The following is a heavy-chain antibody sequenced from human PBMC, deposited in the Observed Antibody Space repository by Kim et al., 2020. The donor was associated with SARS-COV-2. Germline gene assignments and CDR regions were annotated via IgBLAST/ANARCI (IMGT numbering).Heavy chain of an antibody. J-gene: IGHJ1*01. V-gene: IGHV3-23*05. CDR3: AKHFGSSGSEFHH. Sequence: YADPVKGRFVISRDNSKNTLHLEMNSLRANGTAIYYCAKHFGSSGSEFHHWGQGTLVTVSS. D-gene: IGHD3-22*01.